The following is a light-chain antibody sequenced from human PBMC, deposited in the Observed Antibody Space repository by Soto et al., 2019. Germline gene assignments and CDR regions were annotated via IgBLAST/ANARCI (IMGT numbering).Light chain of an antibody. J-gene: IGKJ2*01. Sequence: EIAMTQSPATLSVSPGERATLSCRASQSISTELAWYQQIPGQPPRLLIYSASTRATGVPAIFTGSGSGSEFTLTISGMQSEDFAIYYCQQGHNWPLTFGQGTMLEI. CDR1: QSISTE. V-gene: IGKV3-15*01. CDR2: SAS. CDR3: QQGHNWPLT.